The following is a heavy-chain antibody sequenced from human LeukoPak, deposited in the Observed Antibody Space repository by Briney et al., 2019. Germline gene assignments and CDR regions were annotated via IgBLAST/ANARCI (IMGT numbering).Heavy chain of an antibody. D-gene: IGHD1-14*01. Sequence: GGSLRLSCAASGFRFSSYEMNWVRQAPGRGLEWVSYIGNTGRTIYHVDSVKGRFTVSRDNAKNSLYLQMNSLRAEDTAIYYCVRGDRYFFDYWGQGTLVTVSS. V-gene: IGHV3-48*03. CDR2: IGNTGRTI. J-gene: IGHJ4*02. CDR3: VRGDRYFFDY. CDR1: GFRFSSYE.